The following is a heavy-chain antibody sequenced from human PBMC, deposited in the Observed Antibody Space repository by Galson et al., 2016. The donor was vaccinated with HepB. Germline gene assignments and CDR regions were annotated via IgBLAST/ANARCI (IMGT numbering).Heavy chain of an antibody. Sequence: QSGAEVKKPGKSLRISCKASGYSFTSYWINWARQMPGKGLEWMGRIDPTDSYTNYSPSFQGHVIISADKSISTAYMQWSSLKASDTAMYYCARQGAGWGGMEIDHWGQGTLVTVSS. V-gene: IGHV5-10-1*01. J-gene: IGHJ4*02. CDR1: GYSFTSYW. CDR2: IDPTDSYT. CDR3: ARQGAGWGGMEIDH. D-gene: IGHD3-16*01.